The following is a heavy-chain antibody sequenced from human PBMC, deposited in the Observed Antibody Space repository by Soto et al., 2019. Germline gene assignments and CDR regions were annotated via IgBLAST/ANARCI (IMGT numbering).Heavy chain of an antibody. CDR3: ARGFSSVSMDA. CDR1: GDSVSSGGYY. V-gene: IGHV4-61*08. CDR2: IYSSGRA. Sequence: SETLSLTCTVSGDSVSSGGYYWSWIRQPPGKGLEWIGYIYSSGRANYNPSLNSRVTISRDTSKNQSSLKVASVTAAYTAGYYCARGFSSVSMDAWGQGTTVTVAS. D-gene: IGHD6-19*01. J-gene: IGHJ6*02.